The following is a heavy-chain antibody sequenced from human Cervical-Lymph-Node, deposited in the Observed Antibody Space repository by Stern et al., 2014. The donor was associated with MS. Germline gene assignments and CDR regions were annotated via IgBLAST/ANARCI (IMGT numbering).Heavy chain of an antibody. CDR3: ARGSGDWAHSWFAP. V-gene: IGHV4-31*03. CDR1: GGSISSGGTY. D-gene: IGHD2-21*02. CDR2: IYYSGST. J-gene: IGHJ5*02. Sequence: QLQLQESGPGLVKPSQTLSLTCSVSGGSISSGGTYWTWIRQSPGKGLEWIGHIYYSGSTYYNPSLKSRIMISIDTSTSQFSLRVNSVTAADTAVYYCARGSGDWAHSWFAPWGQGTLVTVSS.